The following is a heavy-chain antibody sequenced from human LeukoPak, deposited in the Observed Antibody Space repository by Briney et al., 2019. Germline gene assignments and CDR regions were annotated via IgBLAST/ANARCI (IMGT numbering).Heavy chain of an antibody. V-gene: IGHV4-34*01. CDR1: GGSFSTYY. Sequence: PSETLSLTCAVYGGSFSTYYWSWIRQPPGEGLEWIGDINHSGSTNYNPSLKSRVTISVDTSKNQFSLNLSSVTAEDTAVYYCARRHRSGYYSDDFDIWGQGTLVTVSS. CDR3: ARRHRSGYYSDDFDI. D-gene: IGHD3-3*01. J-gene: IGHJ3*02. CDR2: INHSGST.